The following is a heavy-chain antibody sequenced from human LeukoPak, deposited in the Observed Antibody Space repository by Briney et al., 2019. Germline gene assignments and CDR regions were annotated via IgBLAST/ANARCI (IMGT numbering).Heavy chain of an antibody. Sequence: SETLSLTCAVYGGSFSGYYWSWIRQPPGKGLEWIGEINHSGSTNYNPSLKSRVTISVDTSKNQFALKLSSVTAADTAVYYCARGGGSMVRGVILFYFDYWGQGTLVTVSS. D-gene: IGHD3-10*01. CDR3: ARGGGSMVRGVILFYFDY. V-gene: IGHV4-34*01. J-gene: IGHJ4*02. CDR1: GGSFSGYY. CDR2: INHSGST.